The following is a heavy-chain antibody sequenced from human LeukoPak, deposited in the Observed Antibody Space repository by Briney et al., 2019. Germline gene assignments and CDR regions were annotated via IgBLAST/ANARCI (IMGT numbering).Heavy chain of an antibody. CDR3: AAGGTITTEFDF. Sequence: GSVKVSCKVSGYTLTDYSMHWVRQAPGKGLEWMGGFNPEDGETIYAQKFQGRVTMIEDTSTDTAYMELTSLRSDDTAVYYCAAGGTITTEFDFWGQGTLVTVSS. CDR2: FNPEDGET. V-gene: IGHV1-24*01. CDR1: GYTLTDYS. J-gene: IGHJ4*02. D-gene: IGHD4-11*01.